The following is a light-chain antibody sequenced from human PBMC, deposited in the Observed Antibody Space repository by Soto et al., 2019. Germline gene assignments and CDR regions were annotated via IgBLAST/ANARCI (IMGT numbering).Light chain of an antibody. CDR2: AAS. Sequence: DIQMTQSPSTLSASVGDRVTITSRASQGISNYLAWYQQKPGKVPKLLIYAASTLQSGVPSRFSGSGSGTDFTLTISGLQPEDVATYYCQKYNSAPDTFGGGTKVEIK. V-gene: IGKV1-27*01. CDR3: QKYNSAPDT. CDR1: QGISNY. J-gene: IGKJ4*01.